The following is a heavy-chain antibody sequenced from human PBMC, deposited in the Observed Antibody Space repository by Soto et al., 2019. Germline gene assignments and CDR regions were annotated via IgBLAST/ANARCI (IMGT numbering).Heavy chain of an antibody. V-gene: IGHV2-70*11. CDR2: IDWDDDK. D-gene: IGHD6-6*01. Sequence: QTVALTCRFRWFSLSNNKMCVSWIRQPPGKALEWLARIDWDDDKYYSTSLKTRLTISKDTSKNQVVLTMTNMDPVDTATYYCARTPHGSSSSRPDYYYYMDVWGKGTTVTVSS. CDR1: WFSLSNNKMC. CDR3: ARTPHGSSSSRPDYYYYMDV. J-gene: IGHJ6*03.